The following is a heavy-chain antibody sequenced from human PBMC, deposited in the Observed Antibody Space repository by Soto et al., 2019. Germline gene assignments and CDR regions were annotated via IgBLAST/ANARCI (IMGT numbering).Heavy chain of an antibody. J-gene: IGHJ1*01. CDR3: TRGDSSGYYYKYFQH. CDR1: GFTFGDYA. V-gene: IGHV3-49*04. Sequence: PGGSLRLSCTASGFTFGDYAMSWVRQAPGKGLEWVGFIRSKAYGGTTEYAASVKGRFTISRDDSKSIAYLQTNSLKTEDTAVYYCTRGDSSGYYYKYFQHWGQGTLVTVSS. CDR2: IRSKAYGGTT. D-gene: IGHD3-22*01.